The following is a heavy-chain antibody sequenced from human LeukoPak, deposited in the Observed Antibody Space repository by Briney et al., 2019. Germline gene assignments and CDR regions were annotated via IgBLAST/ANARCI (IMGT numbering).Heavy chain of an antibody. Sequence: QAGGSLRLSCAASGFTFSSYAMSWVRQAPGKGLEWVSAISGSGGSTYYADSVKGRFTISRDNSKNTLYLQMNSLRAEDTAVYYCAKDLPHSSSWYSPGMDVWGQGTTVTVSS. J-gene: IGHJ6*02. D-gene: IGHD6-13*01. CDR2: ISGSGGST. V-gene: IGHV3-23*01. CDR1: GFTFSSYA. CDR3: AKDLPHSSSWYSPGMDV.